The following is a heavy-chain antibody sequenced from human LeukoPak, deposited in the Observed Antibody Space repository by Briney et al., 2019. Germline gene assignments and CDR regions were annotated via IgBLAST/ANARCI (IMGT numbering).Heavy chain of an antibody. CDR3: AREIGSYGDSGLPFAY. CDR1: GYSFTGYG. V-gene: IGHV1-18*01. J-gene: IGHJ4*02. Sequence: ASVNVSCKASGYSFTGYGIGWVRQAPGQGPEWMGWISAYNGNTKYEKKFQGRVTITTDTSTSTAYMELRSVRSDDTAVYYCAREIGSYGDSGLPFAYWGQRTLVTVSS. D-gene: IGHD4-17*01. CDR2: ISAYNGNT.